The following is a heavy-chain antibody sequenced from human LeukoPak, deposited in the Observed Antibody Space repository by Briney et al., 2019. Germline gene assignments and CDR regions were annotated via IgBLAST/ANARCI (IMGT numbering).Heavy chain of an antibody. J-gene: IGHJ4*02. Sequence: GGSLRLSCAASGFTFSSYAMSWVRQAPGKGLEYVSAISSNGGSTYYANSVKGRFTISRDNSKNTLYLQMGSLRAEDMAVYYCARDWSSDYWGQGTLVTVSS. CDR3: ARDWSSDY. D-gene: IGHD1-26*01. CDR2: ISSNGGST. CDR1: GFTFSSYA. V-gene: IGHV3-64*01.